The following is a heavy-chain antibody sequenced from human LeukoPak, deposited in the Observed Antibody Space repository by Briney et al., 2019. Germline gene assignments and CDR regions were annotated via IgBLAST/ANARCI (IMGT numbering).Heavy chain of an antibody. V-gene: IGHV4-59*01. J-gene: IGHJ4*02. Sequence: SETLSLTCTVSGGSISSYYWSWIRQPPGKGLEWIGYIYYSGSTNYNPSLKSRVTISVDTSKNQFSLKLSSVTAADTAVYYCARGIAAAGTIFDYWGQGTLVTVSS. CDR2: IYYSGST. CDR3: ARGIAAAGTIFDY. CDR1: GGSISSYY. D-gene: IGHD6-13*01.